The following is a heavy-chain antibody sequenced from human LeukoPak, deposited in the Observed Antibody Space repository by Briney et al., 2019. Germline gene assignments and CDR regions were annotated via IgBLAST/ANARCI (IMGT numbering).Heavy chain of an antibody. CDR1: GDSYSISNAA. D-gene: IGHD7-27*01. CDR3: SRELAWGPADY. J-gene: IGHJ4*02. Sequence: SQTLSLTCAISGDSYSISNAAWRWIRQSPSRGREMLGRTYYKSGWYNDYALSLKRRITISPDSSKNPVSLQLSSVSPEDTAVYYCSRELAWGPADYWGQGTLVTVSS. CDR2: TYYKSGWYN. V-gene: IGHV6-1*01.